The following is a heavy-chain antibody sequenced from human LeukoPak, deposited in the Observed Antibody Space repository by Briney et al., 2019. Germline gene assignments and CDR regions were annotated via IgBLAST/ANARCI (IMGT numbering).Heavy chain of an antibody. CDR2: INHSGNT. V-gene: IGHV4-34*01. D-gene: IGHD6-19*01. J-gene: IGHJ4*02. CDR3: ARAVAGTFDY. CDR1: GGSFSGYY. Sequence: PSETLSLTCAVYGGSFSGYYWSWIRQPPGKGLEWIGEINHSGNTNYNPSLKSRVTISVDMSKNQFSLKLSSVTAADTAVYYCARAVAGTFDYWGQGTLVTVSS.